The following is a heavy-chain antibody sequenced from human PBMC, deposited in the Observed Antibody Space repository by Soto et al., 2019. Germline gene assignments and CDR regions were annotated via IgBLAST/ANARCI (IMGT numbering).Heavy chain of an antibody. CDR1: EFTFSTYA. Sequence: GGSLRLSCVASEFTFSTYAMSWVRQAPGKGPEWVSTISGSGGSTYYADSVKGRFTISRDSSKNTLFLQMNSLRAEDTAVYFCARVVRSSSSCYRRGFDFWGQGTLVTVSS. CDR3: ARVVRSSSSCYRRGFDF. CDR2: ISGSGGST. D-gene: IGHD2-2*02. J-gene: IGHJ4*02. V-gene: IGHV3-23*01.